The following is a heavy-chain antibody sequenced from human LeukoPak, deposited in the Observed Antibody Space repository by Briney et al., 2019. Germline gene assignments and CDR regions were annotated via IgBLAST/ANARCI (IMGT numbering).Heavy chain of an antibody. Sequence: SETLSLTCTVSGGSISSYYWSWIRQPAGKGLEWIGRIYTSGSTNYNPSLKSRVTISVDTSKNQFSLKLSSVTAADTAVYYCARNLNYYDSPYYFDYWGQGTLVTVSS. CDR3: ARNLNYYDSPYYFDY. CDR2: IYTSGST. V-gene: IGHV4-4*07. J-gene: IGHJ4*02. D-gene: IGHD3-22*01. CDR1: GGSISSYY.